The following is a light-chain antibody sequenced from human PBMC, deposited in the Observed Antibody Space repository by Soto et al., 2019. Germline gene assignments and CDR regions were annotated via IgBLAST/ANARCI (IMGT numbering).Light chain of an antibody. CDR1: SSDIGAGYD. V-gene: IGLV1-40*01. Sequence: QAVVTQPPSVSGAPGQRVTTSCTGSSSDIGAGYDVHWYQQLPGTAPKLLIYGNSNRPSGVPDRFSGSKSGTSASLAITGLQAADEADYSCQSYDSSLSVWVFGGGTKLTVL. CDR3: QSYDSSLSVWV. J-gene: IGLJ3*02. CDR2: GNS.